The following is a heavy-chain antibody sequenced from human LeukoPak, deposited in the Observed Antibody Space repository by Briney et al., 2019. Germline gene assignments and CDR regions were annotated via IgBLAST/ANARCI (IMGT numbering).Heavy chain of an antibody. J-gene: IGHJ5*02. V-gene: IGHV4-59*01. D-gene: IGHD5-18*01. CDR2: IYYSGST. CDR3: ARDFPHHTDT. Sequence: SETLSLTCTVSGGSISSYYWSWIRQPPGKGLEWIGYIYYSGSTNYNPSLKSRVTISVDTSKNQFSLKLSSVTAADTAVYYCARDFPHHTDTWGQGTLVTVSS. CDR1: GGSISSYY.